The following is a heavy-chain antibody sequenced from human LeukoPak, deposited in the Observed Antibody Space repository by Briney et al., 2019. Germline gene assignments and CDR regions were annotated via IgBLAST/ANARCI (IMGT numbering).Heavy chain of an antibody. CDR2: LSSRCDST. CDR3: VKGPRPDITVAHTVEN. Sequence: GGSLRLSRAASVFIHRKYAMRCVPHVPGGGRVGGSTLSSRCDSTYVADSVKGRYTISRDNSKNSHYLQMNTVRAEDTAVYYCVKGPRPDITVAHTVENWGQGTLVTVSS. CDR1: VFIHRKYA. D-gene: IGHD6-19*01. J-gene: IGHJ4*02. V-gene: IGHV3-23*01.